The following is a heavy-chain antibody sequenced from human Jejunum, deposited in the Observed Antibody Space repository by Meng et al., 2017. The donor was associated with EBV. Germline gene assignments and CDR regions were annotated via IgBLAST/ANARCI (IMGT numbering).Heavy chain of an antibody. CDR3: AGNGYYALEY. CDR1: GGSISDNDW. D-gene: IGHD3-22*01. Sequence: VPRRGSGPRLGNRLGTLSLTFVVSGGSISDNDWWSWVRQPPGKGLEWLGEIYHGGGTNYNPSLESRVTISVDKSKNQFSLKLNSVTVADTAVYYCAGNGYYALEYWGPGILVTVSS. V-gene: IGHV4-4*03. CDR2: IYHGGGT. J-gene: IGHJ4*02.